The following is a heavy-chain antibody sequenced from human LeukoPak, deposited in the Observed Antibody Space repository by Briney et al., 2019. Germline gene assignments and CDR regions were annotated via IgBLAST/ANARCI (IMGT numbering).Heavy chain of an antibody. V-gene: IGHV1-18*01. CDR3: ARRQPAAEINWFDP. CDR2: ISAYNGNT. CDR1: GYTFTSYG. D-gene: IGHD6-13*01. J-gene: IGHJ5*02. Sequence: GSSVTVSCKASGYTFTSYGISWVRQAPGQGLEWMGWISAYNGNTNYAQKLQGRVTMTTDTSTSTAYMELRSLRSDDTAVYYCARRQPAAEINWFDPWGQGTLVTVSS.